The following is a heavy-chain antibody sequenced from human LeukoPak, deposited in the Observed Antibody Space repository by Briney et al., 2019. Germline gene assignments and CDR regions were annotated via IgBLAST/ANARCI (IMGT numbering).Heavy chain of an antibody. CDR3: ARDYGGSSPFDY. J-gene: IGHJ4*02. V-gene: IGHV3-48*03. Sequence: GGSLRLSCAASGFTFSNYEMHWVRQAPGKGLEWVSYISSSGSDIYYADSVKGRFTISRDNAKNSLYLHMNSLRAEDTAVYYCARDYGGSSPFDYWGQGTRVTVSS. CDR1: GFTFSNYE. D-gene: IGHD4-23*01. CDR2: ISSSGSDI.